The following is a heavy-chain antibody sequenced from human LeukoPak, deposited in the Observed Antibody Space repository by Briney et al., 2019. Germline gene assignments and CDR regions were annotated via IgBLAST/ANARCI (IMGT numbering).Heavy chain of an antibody. J-gene: IGHJ6*03. V-gene: IGHV1-8*03. D-gene: IGHD6-6*01. CDR1: GYTFSTYD. Sequence: ASVKVSCKASGYTFSTYDINWLRQASGQGLEWMGWMNPNSDNTGYVEKFQDRVTFTMNTSIITAYMELGSLRSEDTAVYYCARAGVAARPYPQHYYYYYYMDVWGQGTTVTVSS. CDR3: ARAGVAARPYPQHYYYYYYMDV. CDR2: MNPNSDNT.